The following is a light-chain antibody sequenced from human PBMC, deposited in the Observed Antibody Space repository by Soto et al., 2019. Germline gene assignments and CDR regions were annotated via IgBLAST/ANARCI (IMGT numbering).Light chain of an antibody. CDR3: QQRSNWPSIT. Sequence: ETVLTQSPATLSLSPGERATLSCRASQSVSSNLAWYQQKPGQAPRLLIYGASTRATGIPARFSGSGSGTDFTLTINSLEPEDFAVYYCQQRSNWPSITFGQGTRLEIK. V-gene: IGKV3-11*01. CDR1: QSVSSN. CDR2: GAS. J-gene: IGKJ5*01.